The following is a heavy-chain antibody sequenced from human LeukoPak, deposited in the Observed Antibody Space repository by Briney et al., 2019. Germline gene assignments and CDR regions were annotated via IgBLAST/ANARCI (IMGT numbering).Heavy chain of an antibody. V-gene: IGHV3-33*01. J-gene: IGHJ6*04. CDR1: GFTFRNYG. D-gene: IGHD4-17*01. Sequence: GGSLRLSCAASGFTFRNYGMHWVRQAPGKGLEWVALIWYDGSNMYYADSEKGRFTISRDNSENTLYMQMNRLRAEDTGVYYCARGNWDGEYDTYYHYGMDVWGKGTTVTVSS. CDR2: IWYDGSNM. CDR3: ARGNWDGEYDTYYHYGMDV.